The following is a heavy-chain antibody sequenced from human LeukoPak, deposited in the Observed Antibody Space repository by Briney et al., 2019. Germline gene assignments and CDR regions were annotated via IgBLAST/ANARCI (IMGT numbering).Heavy chain of an antibody. CDR1: GYTFTGYY. V-gene: IGHV1-2*02. D-gene: IGHD3-3*01. CDR3: AGVFGVVNPFDY. CDR2: INPNSGGT. Sequence: ASAKVSCKASGYTFTGYYMHWVRQAPGQGLEWMGWINPNSGGTNYAQKFQGRVTMTRDTSISTAYMELSRLRSDDTAVYYCAGVFGVVNPFDYWGQGTLVTVSS. J-gene: IGHJ4*02.